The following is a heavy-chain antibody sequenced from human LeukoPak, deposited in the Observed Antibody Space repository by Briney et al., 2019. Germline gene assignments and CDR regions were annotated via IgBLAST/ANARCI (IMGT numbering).Heavy chain of an antibody. CDR1: GGSISSGGYY. Sequence: SQTLSLTCTVSGGSISSGGYYWSWIRQHPGKGLEWIGYIYYSGSTYYNPSLKSRVTISVDTSKNQFSLKLSSVTAADTAVYCCARLNYYDSSGYQTWFDPWGQGTLVTVSS. D-gene: IGHD3-22*01. V-gene: IGHV4-31*03. CDR3: ARLNYYDSSGYQTWFDP. J-gene: IGHJ5*02. CDR2: IYYSGST.